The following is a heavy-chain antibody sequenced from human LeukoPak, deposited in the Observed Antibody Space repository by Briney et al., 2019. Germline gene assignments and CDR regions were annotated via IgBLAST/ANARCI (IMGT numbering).Heavy chain of an antibody. V-gene: IGHV3-20*04. CDR2: INWNGGST. J-gene: IGHJ6*03. CDR1: GFTFDDYG. CDR3: ARTPKEYYYMDV. Sequence: RAGGSLRLSCAASGFTFDDYGMSWVRQAPGKGLEWVSGINWNGGSTGYADSVKGRFTISRDNAKNSLYLQMNSLRAEDTALYYCARTPKEYYYMDVWGKGTTVTVSS.